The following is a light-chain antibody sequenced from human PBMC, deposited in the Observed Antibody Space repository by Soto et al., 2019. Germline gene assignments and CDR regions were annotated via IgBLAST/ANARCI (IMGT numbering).Light chain of an antibody. CDR1: SSNIGAGYD. V-gene: IGLV1-40*01. J-gene: IGLJ2*01. CDR3: SAYAGSSAPVL. Sequence: QSVLTQPPSVSGAPGQRVTISCTGSSSNIGAGYDVHWYQQLPGTAPKLLIYGNSNRPSGVPDRFSGSKSGTSASLAITGLQAEDEAAYYCSAYAGSSAPVLFGGGTKLTVL. CDR2: GNS.